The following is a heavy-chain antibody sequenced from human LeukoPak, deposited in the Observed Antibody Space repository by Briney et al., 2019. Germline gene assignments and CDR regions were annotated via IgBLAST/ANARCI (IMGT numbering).Heavy chain of an antibody. J-gene: IGHJ4*02. CDR3: VNDGSGGYDHDY. CDR2: ISINGGST. Sequence: GGSLRLSRSASGVTFSSYDMCWVRQAPGKGLEYVSAISINGGSTYYADSVKGRFTISRDNSKNTLYLQMSSLRVQDTAVYYCVNDGSGGYDHDYWGQGTLVTVSS. D-gene: IGHD5-12*01. CDR1: GVTFSSYD. V-gene: IGHV3-64D*09.